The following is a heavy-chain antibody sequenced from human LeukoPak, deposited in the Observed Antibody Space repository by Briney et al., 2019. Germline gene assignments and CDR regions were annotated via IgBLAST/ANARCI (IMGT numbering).Heavy chain of an antibody. V-gene: IGHV2-70*11. D-gene: IGHD4-11*01. J-gene: IGHJ6*02. CDR3: ARIHTLTTSDGMDV. CDR1: GFSLSTSGMC. CDR2: IDWDDDK. Sequence: SGPALVKPTPTLTLTCTFSGFSLSTSGMCVSWIRQPPGKALEWLARIDWDDDKYYSTSLKTRLTISKDTSKNQVVLTMTNMDPVDTATYYCARIHTLTTSDGMDVWGQGTTVTVSS.